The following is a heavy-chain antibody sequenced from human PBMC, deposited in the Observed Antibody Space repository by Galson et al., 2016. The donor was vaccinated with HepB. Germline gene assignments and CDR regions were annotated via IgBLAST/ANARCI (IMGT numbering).Heavy chain of an antibody. J-gene: IGHJ4*02. CDR3: ARQAFTSWNTFDY. CDR2: IWYDGVNT. Sequence: SLRLSCAASGFTLSSYGIHWVRQAPGKGLEWVAVIWYDGVNTYYADSVKGRFTISRDSSKNTLYLQMNSLRAEDTAVYYCARQAFTSWNTFDYWGQGTLVTVSS. D-gene: IGHD1/OR15-1a*01. CDR1: GFTLSSYG. V-gene: IGHV3-33*01.